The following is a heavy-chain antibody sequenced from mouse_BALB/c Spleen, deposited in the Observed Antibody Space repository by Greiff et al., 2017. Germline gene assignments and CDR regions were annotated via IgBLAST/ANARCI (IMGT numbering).Heavy chain of an antibody. Sequence: QVQLQQSGAELAKPGASVKMSCKASGYTFTSYWMHWVKQRPGQGLEWIGYINPSTGYTEYNQKFKDKATLTADKSSSTAYMQLSSLTSEDSAVYYCAREGAITTATMGYWGQGTTLTVSS. CDR2: INPSTGYT. V-gene: IGHV1-7*01. CDR1: GYTFTSYW. CDR3: AREGAITTATMGY. J-gene: IGHJ2*01. D-gene: IGHD1-2*01.